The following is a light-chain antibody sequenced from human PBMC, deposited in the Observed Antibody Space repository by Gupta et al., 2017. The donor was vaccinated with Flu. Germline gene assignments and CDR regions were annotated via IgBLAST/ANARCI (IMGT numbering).Light chain of an antibody. J-gene: IGLJ1*01. CDR2: KDS. CDR1: ALTKQY. V-gene: IGLV3-25*01. Sequence: SSALHPPPTVSAAPGQPARITCSGDALTKQYASWYQQTPGQAPVLVIYKDSGRPSGIPERFSGSISGTTVTFTISGVQAEDAADYYSHSAESSGTVPVFGTGTKVTVL. CDR3: HSAESSGTVPV.